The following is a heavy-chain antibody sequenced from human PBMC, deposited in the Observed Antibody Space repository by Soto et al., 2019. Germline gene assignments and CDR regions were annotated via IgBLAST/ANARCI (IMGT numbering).Heavy chain of an antibody. J-gene: IGHJ5*02. CDR3: AKDMTSGFGDA. Sequence: EVQLVESGGGLVQPGRSLRLSCAASGFTFDDYAMHWVRQAPGKGLEWVSGISWNSGSIGYADSVKGRFTISRDNAKNSLYLQMNSLRAEDTALYCCAKDMTSGFGDAWGQGTLVTVSS. CDR2: ISWNSGSI. V-gene: IGHV3-9*01. D-gene: IGHD3-10*01. CDR1: GFTFDDYA.